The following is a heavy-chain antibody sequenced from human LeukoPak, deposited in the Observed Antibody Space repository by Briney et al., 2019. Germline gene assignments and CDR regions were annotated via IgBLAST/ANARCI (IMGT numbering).Heavy chain of an antibody. CDR2: AADSGST. J-gene: IGHJ5*02. V-gene: IGHV4-59*01. D-gene: IGHD1-14*01. CDR1: GDSMSDYF. CDR3: TRAPRKAWFDP. Sequence: PSETLSLTCTVSGDSMSDYFWTWIRQPPGKGLEWIGYAADSGSTNYNPSLKSRVTISVDTSRNQFSLRLTSVTAADTAVYYCTRAPRKAWFDPWGQGTLVTVSS.